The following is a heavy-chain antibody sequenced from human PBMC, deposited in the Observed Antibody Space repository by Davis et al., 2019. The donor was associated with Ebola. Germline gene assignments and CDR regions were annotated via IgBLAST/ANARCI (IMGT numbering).Heavy chain of an antibody. Sequence: SETLSLTCAVYGGSFSGYYWSWIRRPPGKGLEWIGEINHSGSTNYNPSLKSRVTISVDTSKNQFSLKLSSVTAADTAVYYCARVVGYGGFDPWGQGTLVTVSS. J-gene: IGHJ5*02. CDR3: ARVVGYGGFDP. V-gene: IGHV4-34*01. CDR2: INHSGST. D-gene: IGHD1-1*01. CDR1: GGSFSGYY.